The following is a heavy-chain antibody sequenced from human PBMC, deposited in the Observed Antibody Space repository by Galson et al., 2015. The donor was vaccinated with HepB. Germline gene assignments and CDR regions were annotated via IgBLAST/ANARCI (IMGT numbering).Heavy chain of an antibody. J-gene: IGHJ6*02. CDR2: IIPIFGTA. Sequence: SVKVSCKASGGTFSSYAISWVRQAPGQGLEWMGGIIPIFGTANYAQKFQGRVTITADESTSTAYMELSSLRSEDTAVYYCARYPTVWGSYRNYYYYGMDVWGQGTTVTVSS. D-gene: IGHD3-16*02. CDR1: GGTFSSYA. V-gene: IGHV1-69*13. CDR3: ARYPTVWGSYRNYYYYGMDV.